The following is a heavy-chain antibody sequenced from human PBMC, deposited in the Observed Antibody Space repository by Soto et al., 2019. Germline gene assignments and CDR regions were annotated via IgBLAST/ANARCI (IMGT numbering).Heavy chain of an antibody. J-gene: IGHJ6*02. V-gene: IGHV1-18*01. D-gene: IGHD2-15*01. CDR2: ISGYNGKT. Sequence: ASVKVSCKASGYTFTFYGISWVRQAPGQGLEWMGWISGYNGKTNHAQKFQGRVTMTTDTSTNTADMELRSLRSYDTAIYYCARETGAIVAVPAAMDVWGQGTTVTVSS. CDR1: GYTFTFYG. CDR3: ARETGAIVAVPAAMDV.